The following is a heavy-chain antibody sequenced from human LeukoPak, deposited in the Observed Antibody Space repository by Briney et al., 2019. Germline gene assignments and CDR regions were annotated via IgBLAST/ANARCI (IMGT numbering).Heavy chain of an antibody. CDR2: IRYDGSYK. CDR1: GFTFSTYD. V-gene: IGHV3-30*02. J-gene: IGHJ4*02. Sequence: GGSLRLSCAASGFTFSTYDMHWVRQAPGKELEWVTFIRYDGSYKYYADSVKGRSTVSRDNSKNTLYLQMNSLRAEDTAVYYCAKDRGYSSSSYYFDYWGQGTLVTVSS. D-gene: IGHD6-6*01. CDR3: AKDRGYSSSSYYFDY.